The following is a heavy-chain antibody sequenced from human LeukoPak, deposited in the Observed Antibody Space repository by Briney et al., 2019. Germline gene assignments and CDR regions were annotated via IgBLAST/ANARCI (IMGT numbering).Heavy chain of an antibody. CDR3: ARHLLNPRSSSWYVRRRSGRYFDY. V-gene: IGHV4-34*01. CDR1: GGSFSGYY. Sequence: SETLSLTCAVYGGSFSGYYWSWIRQPPGKGLEWIGEINHSGSTNYNPSLKSRGTISVDTSKNQFSLKLSSVTAADPAVYYCARHLLNPRSSSWYVRRRSGRYFDYWGQGTLVTVSS. J-gene: IGHJ4*02. CDR2: INHSGST. D-gene: IGHD6-13*01.